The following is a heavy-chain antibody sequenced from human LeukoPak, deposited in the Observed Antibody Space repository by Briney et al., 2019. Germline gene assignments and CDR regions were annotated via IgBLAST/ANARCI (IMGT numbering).Heavy chain of an antibody. CDR2: ISAYNGNT. Sequence: GASVKVSCKASGYTFTSFGISWVRQAPGQGLEWMGWISAYNGNTNYAQKLQGRVTLTTDTSTSTAYMELRSLRSDDTAVYYCARVTMVRGVGDYWGQGTLVTVSS. CDR1: GYTFTSFG. CDR3: ARVTMVRGVGDY. D-gene: IGHD3-10*01. J-gene: IGHJ4*02. V-gene: IGHV1-18*01.